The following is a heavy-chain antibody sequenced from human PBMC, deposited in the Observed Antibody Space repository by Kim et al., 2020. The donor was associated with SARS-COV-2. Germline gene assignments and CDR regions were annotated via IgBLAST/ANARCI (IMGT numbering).Heavy chain of an antibody. CDR2: IYYSGST. CDR1: GGSISSYY. V-gene: IGHV4-59*01. D-gene: IGHD3-3*01. J-gene: IGHJ6*02. CDR3: ARVRSWSGYYYYYGMDV. Sequence: SETLSLTCTVSGGSISSYYWSWIRQPPGKGLEWIGYIYYSGSTNYNPSLKSRVTISVDTSKNQFSLKLSSVTAADTAVYYCARVRSWSGYYYYYGMDVWGQGTTVTVSS.